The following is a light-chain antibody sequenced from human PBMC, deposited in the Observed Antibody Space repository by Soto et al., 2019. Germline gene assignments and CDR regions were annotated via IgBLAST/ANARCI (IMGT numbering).Light chain of an antibody. CDR1: QSVRSGY. Sequence: EIVLTQSPGTLSLSPGERATLSCRASQSVRSGYLAWYQQKPGQSPRLLIYDASTRAPGIPARFSGSGTGTDFTLTISSLEPEDSAVYHCQQRSNWPSITFGQGTRLEIK. V-gene: IGKV3D-20*02. CDR2: DAS. CDR3: QQRSNWPSIT. J-gene: IGKJ5*01.